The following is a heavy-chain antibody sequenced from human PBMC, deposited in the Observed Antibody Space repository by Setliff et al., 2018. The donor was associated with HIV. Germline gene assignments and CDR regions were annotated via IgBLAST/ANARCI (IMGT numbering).Heavy chain of an antibody. CDR2: INHSGST. D-gene: IGHD3-22*01. CDR1: GGSFSGYY. CDR3: ARHSGLGGYYSPFDY. J-gene: IGHJ4*02. V-gene: IGHV4-34*01. Sequence: SETLSLTCAVYGGSFSGYYWSWIRQPPGKGLEWIGEINHSGSTYYNPSLKSRVTISVDTSKNQFSLKLSSVTAADTTVYYCARHSGLGGYYSPFDYWGPGTLVTAPQ.